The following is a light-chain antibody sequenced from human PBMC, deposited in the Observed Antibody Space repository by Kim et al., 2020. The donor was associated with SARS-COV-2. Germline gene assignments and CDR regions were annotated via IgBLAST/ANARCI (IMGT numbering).Light chain of an antibody. CDR1: QDISHY. CDR2: AAS. Sequence: DIQMTQSPSSLSASVGDRVTITCRASQDISHYLAWFQQKPGKAPKSLIYAASNLQSGVPSKFSGSGSGTDFTLTISNLQPEDFATYYCQQYDSYPLTFGGGTKVDIK. CDR3: QQYDSYPLT. J-gene: IGKJ4*01. V-gene: IGKV1-16*02.